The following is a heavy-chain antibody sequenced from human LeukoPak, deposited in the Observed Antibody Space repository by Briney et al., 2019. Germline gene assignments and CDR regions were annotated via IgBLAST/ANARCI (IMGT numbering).Heavy chain of an antibody. CDR1: RDSFSSYY. CDR2: LYPGVST. Sequence: KPSETLSLTCTVSRDSFSSYYWAWIRQPAGKGLEWLGRLYPGVSTNYSPSLKSRLTMSVDTSKNQFSLKLTSMTAADTAVYFCARSAVTRAGVFDYWGRGTLVTVSS. J-gene: IGHJ4*02. V-gene: IGHV4-4*07. CDR3: ARSAVTRAGVFDY. D-gene: IGHD4-17*01.